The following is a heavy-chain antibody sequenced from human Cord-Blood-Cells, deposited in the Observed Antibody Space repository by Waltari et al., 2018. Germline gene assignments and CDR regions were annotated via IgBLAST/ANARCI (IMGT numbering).Heavy chain of an antibody. D-gene: IGHD1-1*01. CDR1: GGTFSSYA. Sequence: QVQLVQSGAEVKKPGSSVKVSCKASGGTFSSYAISWVRQAPGQGLEWMGGIIPIFGTANYAQKFQGRVTITADKSTSTAYMELSSLGSEDTAVYYCAEGHRPNWNYYYYGMDVWGQGTTVTVSS. V-gene: IGHV1-69*06. CDR2: IIPIFGTA. CDR3: AEGHRPNWNYYYYGMDV. J-gene: IGHJ6*02.